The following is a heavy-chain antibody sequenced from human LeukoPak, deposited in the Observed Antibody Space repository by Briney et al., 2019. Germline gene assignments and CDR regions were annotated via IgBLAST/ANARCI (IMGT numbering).Heavy chain of an antibody. V-gene: IGHV3-23*01. CDR1: GFTFSSYA. CDR2: ISGSGGST. D-gene: IGHD6-6*01. J-gene: IGHJ4*02. CDR3: ARRGSSSFAPDDY. Sequence: PGGSLRLSCAASGFTFSSYAMSWVRQAPGKGLEWVSAISGSGGSTHYADSVKGRFTISRDNSKNTLYLQMNSLRAEDTAVYYCARRGSSSFAPDDYWGQGTLVTVSS.